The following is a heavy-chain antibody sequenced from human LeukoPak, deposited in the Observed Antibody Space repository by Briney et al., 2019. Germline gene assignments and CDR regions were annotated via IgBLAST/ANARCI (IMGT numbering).Heavy chain of an antibody. CDR1: GYIFTSNW. CDR2: INPADFDT. CDR3: TRRAGTTGWSYYGMDV. J-gene: IGHJ6*02. V-gene: IGHV5-51*01. Sequence: GESLKISCKGFGYIFTSNWISWVRQKPGKGLEWMGIINPADFDTKYSPSFQGQVTISADKSISTAYLQWSSLKASDSAMYYCTRRAGTTGWSYYGMDVWGQGTTVTVSS. D-gene: IGHD1/OR15-1a*01.